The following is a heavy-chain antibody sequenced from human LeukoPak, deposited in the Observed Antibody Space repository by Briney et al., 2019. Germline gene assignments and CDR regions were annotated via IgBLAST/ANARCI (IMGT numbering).Heavy chain of an antibody. CDR3: AKDSYNKGDY. D-gene: IGHD1-14*01. J-gene: IGHJ4*02. CDR1: GFTFSYHW. V-gene: IGHV3-7*01. CDR2: IKNDGTVK. Sequence: GSLTLSCAASGFTFSYHWMTWVRQAPGKGLEWVANIKNDGTVKNYVDSVKGRFTISRDNAKNSLYLQMNSLRAEDTAVYYCAKDSYNKGDYWGQGVLVTVSS.